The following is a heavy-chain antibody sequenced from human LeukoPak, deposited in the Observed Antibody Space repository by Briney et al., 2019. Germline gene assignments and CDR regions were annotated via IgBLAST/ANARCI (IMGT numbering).Heavy chain of an antibody. CDR3: ARDSGCYSYGDLDY. V-gene: IGHV4-4*07. CDR1: GGSISSYY. CDR2: IYSSGNT. Sequence: SETLSLTCTVSGGSISSYYWSWIRQPAGKGLEWIGRIYSSGNTNYNPSLKSRITMSVDTSKNQFSLKLSSVTAADTAVYYCARDSGCYSYGDLDYWGQGTLVTVSS. J-gene: IGHJ4*02. D-gene: IGHD5-18*01.